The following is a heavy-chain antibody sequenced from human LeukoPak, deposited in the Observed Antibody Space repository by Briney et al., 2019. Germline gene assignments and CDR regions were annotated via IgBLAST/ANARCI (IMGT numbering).Heavy chain of an antibody. CDR1: GFTFSDYY. D-gene: IGHD6-13*01. J-gene: IGHJ5*02. V-gene: IGHV3-11*01. CDR3: ARVQKGIAAAGTGGGWFEP. CDR2: ISSGGSTI. Sequence: PGGSLSLSCAASGFTFSDYYMSWIRQAPGKGLEWISYISSGGSTIYYADSVRGQFTISRGNAKKSLYLQMNSLRAEDTAVYYCARVQKGIAAAGTGGGWFEPWGQGILVTVS.